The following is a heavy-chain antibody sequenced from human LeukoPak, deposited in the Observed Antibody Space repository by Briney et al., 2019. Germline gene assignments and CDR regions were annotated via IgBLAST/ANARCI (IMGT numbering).Heavy chain of an antibody. CDR2: IYYSGST. D-gene: IGHD4-11*01. CDR1: GGSISSYY. J-gene: IGHJ4*02. V-gene: IGHV4-59*01. Sequence: SETLSLTCTVSGGSISSYYWSWIRQPPGKGLGWIGYIYYSGSTNYNPSLKSRVTISVDTSKNQFSLKLSSVTAADTAVYYCARDPYSNYEFDYWGQGTLVTVSS. CDR3: ARDPYSNYEFDY.